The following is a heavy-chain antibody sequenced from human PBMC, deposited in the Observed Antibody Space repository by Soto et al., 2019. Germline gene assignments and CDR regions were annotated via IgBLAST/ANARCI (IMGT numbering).Heavy chain of an antibody. J-gene: IGHJ5*02. CDR3: ARATRITICGVPRENWFDP. CDR1: GGSIRSGDYY. CDR2: MYYSGTT. D-gene: IGHD3-3*01. Sequence: SETLSLTCTVSGGSIRSGDYYWSWIRQAPGKGLEWIGSMYYSGTTYYNPSLKSRVTISRDTSKNQFSLRLNSLTAADTAVYYCARATRITICGVPRENWFDPWGQGTVVTVSS. V-gene: IGHV4-30-4*01.